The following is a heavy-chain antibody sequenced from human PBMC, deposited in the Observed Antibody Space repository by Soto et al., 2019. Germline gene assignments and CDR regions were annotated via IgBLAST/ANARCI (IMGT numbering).Heavy chain of an antibody. CDR3: ATKGGRPTVTTYYYYYGMDV. CDR2: ISYDGSNK. CDR1: GFTFSSYA. J-gene: IGHJ6*02. V-gene: IGHV3-30-3*01. Sequence: QVQLVESGGGVVQPGRSLRLSCAASGFTFSSYAMHWVRQAPGKGLAWVAVISYDGSNKYYADSVKGRFTISRDNSKNTLYLQMNSMRAEDTAVYYCATKGGRPTVTTYYYYYGMDVWGQGTTVTVSS. D-gene: IGHD4-17*01.